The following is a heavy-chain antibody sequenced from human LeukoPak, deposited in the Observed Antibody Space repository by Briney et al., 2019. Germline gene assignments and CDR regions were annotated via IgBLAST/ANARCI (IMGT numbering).Heavy chain of an antibody. D-gene: IGHD2-2*02. Sequence: SVKVSCKASGGTFSSYAISWVRQAPGQGLEWMGGIIPIFGTANYAQKFQGRVTITADESTSTAYMELSSLRSEDTAAYYCARDRAPVVPAAIRYYYYYMDVWGKGTTVTVSS. CDR3: ARDRAPVVPAAIRYYYYYMDV. V-gene: IGHV1-69*13. CDR2: IIPIFGTA. CDR1: GGTFSSYA. J-gene: IGHJ6*03.